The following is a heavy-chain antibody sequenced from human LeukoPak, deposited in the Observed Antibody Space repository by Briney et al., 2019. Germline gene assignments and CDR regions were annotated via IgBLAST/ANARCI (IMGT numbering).Heavy chain of an antibody. J-gene: IGHJ4*02. D-gene: IGHD3-16*01. CDR3: ARGSHGGGDY. Sequence: ASVKVSCKASGYTFTGYYMHWVRQAPGQGLEWMGWIHPNSGGTNYAQKLQGWVTMTRDTSISTAYMELSRLRSDDTAVYYCARGSHGGGDYRGQGTLVTVPS. CDR1: GYTFTGYY. CDR2: IHPNSGGT. V-gene: IGHV1-2*04.